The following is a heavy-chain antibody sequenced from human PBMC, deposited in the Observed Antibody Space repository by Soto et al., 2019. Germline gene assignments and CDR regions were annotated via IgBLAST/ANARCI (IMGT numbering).Heavy chain of an antibody. Sequence: PSETLSLTCTVSGDSIRSSSYWGWIRQPPGKGLEWIGSIYSTGNTYYNPSLNSQATISVDTSKNQFSLNVISVTAADTAVYYCRRSSRYSTDVWGQGTTVTVSS. CDR2: IYSTGNT. V-gene: IGHV4-39*01. D-gene: IGHD6-13*01. J-gene: IGHJ6*02. CDR3: RRSSRYSTDV. CDR1: GDSIRSSSY.